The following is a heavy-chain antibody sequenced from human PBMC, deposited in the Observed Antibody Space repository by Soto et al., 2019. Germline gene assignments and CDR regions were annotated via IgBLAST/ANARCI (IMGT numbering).Heavy chain of an antibody. CDR3: ARLTYLHPWPVFDY. D-gene: IGHD1-20*01. V-gene: IGHV1-69*12. Sequence: QVQLVQSGAEVKQPGSSVKVSCKAAGGTFNRSAISWVRQAPGQGLEWMGGIIPFFNTANSAQKFQGRVTFTADETTATVYMELSSLSADDTAIYSCARLTYLHPWPVFDYWGQVTLVTVSS. CDR2: IIPFFNTA. CDR1: GGTFNRSA. J-gene: IGHJ4*02.